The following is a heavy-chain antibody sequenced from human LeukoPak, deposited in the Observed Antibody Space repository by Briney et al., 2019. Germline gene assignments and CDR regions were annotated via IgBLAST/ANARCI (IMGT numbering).Heavy chain of an antibody. CDR3: AKEGSEWSGSPYYFDY. J-gene: IGHJ4*02. Sequence: PGRSLRLSCAASGFTFDDYAMHWVRQAPGKGLEWVSGISWNSGSIGYADSVKGRFTISRDNAKNSLYLQMNSLRAEDTALYYCAKEGSEWSGSPYYFDYWGQGTLVTVSS. D-gene: IGHD3-3*01. CDR2: ISWNSGSI. V-gene: IGHV3-9*01. CDR1: GFTFDDYA.